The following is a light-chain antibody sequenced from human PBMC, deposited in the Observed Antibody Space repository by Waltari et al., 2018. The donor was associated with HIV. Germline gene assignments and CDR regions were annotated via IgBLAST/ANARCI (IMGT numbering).Light chain of an antibody. CDR1: ASDFGLYNF. Sequence: SAVTQPASVSGLPGQSITISCTGGASDFGLYNFVSWYQHHPGRVPRLILFDVDSRAPGISDRFSGSRSGPTASLNISRLRAEDEADYYCASFTGDDTLLFGGGTKVTVL. CDR2: DVD. CDR3: ASFTGDDTLL. J-gene: IGLJ3*02. V-gene: IGLV2-14*01.